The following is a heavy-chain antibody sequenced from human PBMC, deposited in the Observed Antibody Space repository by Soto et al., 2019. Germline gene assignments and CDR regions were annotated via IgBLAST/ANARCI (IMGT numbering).Heavy chain of an antibody. CDR3: VRVVAIPGYPDN. CDR2: IVPIVDTS. Sequence: QVQLVQSGAEVRQPASSVKVSCKTSGGTFSSYAISWVRQAPGRGLEWMGGIVPIVDTSTYAQKFQGRVTMPAHXSTSTVYMELSSLRSDDTAVYYCVRVVAIPGYPDNWGQGTLVTVSS. CDR1: GGTFSSYA. V-gene: IGHV1-69*12. D-gene: IGHD5-12*01. J-gene: IGHJ4*02.